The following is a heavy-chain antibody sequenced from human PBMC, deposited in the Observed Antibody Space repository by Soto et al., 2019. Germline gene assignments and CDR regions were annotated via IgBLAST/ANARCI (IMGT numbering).Heavy chain of an antibody. J-gene: IGHJ6*02. CDR1: GLTFSTYP. CDR3: ANTTVIAVSYYSNDMDV. D-gene: IGHD4-4*01. CDR2: IRGSGIIT. Sequence: PGGSLRLSCAASGLTFSTYPMSWVLQAPGNGLEWVSGIRGSGIITYYADSVKGRFTISRDNSKNTVFLQMNSLRAKDTAVYYCANTTVIAVSYYSNDMDVWGQGTTVTVSS. V-gene: IGHV3-23*01.